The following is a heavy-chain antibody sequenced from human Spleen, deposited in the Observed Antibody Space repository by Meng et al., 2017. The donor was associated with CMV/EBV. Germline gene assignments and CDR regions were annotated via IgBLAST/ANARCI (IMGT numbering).Heavy chain of an antibody. V-gene: IGHV4-59*01. J-gene: IGHJ6*02. Sequence: GSLRLSCTVSGGSISNYYWTWVRQPPGKGLEYIGYIYYSGSTNYNPSLKSRVTISVDRSENQFSLKLSSVTAADTAVYYCARRSYSYYGMDVWGPGSTVTVSS. CDR1: GGSISNYY. CDR2: IYYSGST. CDR3: ARRSYSYYGMDV. D-gene: IGHD2-21*01.